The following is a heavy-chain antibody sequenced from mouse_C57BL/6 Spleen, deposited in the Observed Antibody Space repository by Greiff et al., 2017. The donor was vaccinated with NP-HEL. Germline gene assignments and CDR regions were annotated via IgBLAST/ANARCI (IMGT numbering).Heavy chain of an antibody. CDR1: GYTFTSYW. J-gene: IGHJ2*01. D-gene: IGHD1-1*01. V-gene: IGHV1-69*01. Sequence: QVQLKQPGAELVMPGASVKLSCKASGYTFTSYWMHWVKQRPGQGLEWIGEIDPSDSYTNYNQKFKGKSTLTVDKSSSTAYMQLSSLTSEDSAVYYCARSDYGSNYFDYWGQGTTLTVSS. CDR2: IDPSDSYT. CDR3: ARSDYGSNYFDY.